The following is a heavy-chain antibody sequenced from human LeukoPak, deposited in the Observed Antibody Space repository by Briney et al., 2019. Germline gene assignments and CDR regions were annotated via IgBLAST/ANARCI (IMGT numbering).Heavy chain of an antibody. J-gene: IGHJ6*02. CDR1: GYTFTSYY. Sequence: ASVKVSCKASGYTFTSYYMHWVRQAPGQGLEWMGIINPSGGSTSYAQKFQGRVTMTRGTSTSTVYMELSSLRSEDTAVYYCATHGYGDYLYDYYYYYGMDVWGQGTTVTVSS. D-gene: IGHD4-17*01. CDR2: INPSGGST. CDR3: ATHGYGDYLYDYYYYYGMDV. V-gene: IGHV1-46*01.